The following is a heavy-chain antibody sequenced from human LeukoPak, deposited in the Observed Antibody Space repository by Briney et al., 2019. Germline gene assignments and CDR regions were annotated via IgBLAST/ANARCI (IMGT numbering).Heavy chain of an antibody. CDR1: GGSFSGYY. CDR3: ARGLIWSAAGRFDY. D-gene: IGHD6-13*01. Sequence: SETLSLTCAVYGGSFSGYYWSWIRQPPGKGLEWIGEINHSGSTNYNPSLKSRVTISVDTSMNQFSLKLSSVTAADTAVYYCARGLIWSAAGRFDYWGQGTLVTVSS. V-gene: IGHV4-34*01. CDR2: INHSGST. J-gene: IGHJ4*02.